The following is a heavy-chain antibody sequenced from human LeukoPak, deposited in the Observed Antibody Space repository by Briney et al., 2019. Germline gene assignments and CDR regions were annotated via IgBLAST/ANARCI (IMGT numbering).Heavy chain of an antibody. CDR3: AREEGLGYYFDY. V-gene: IGHV3-64*01. J-gene: IGHJ4*02. D-gene: IGHD3-16*01. Sequence: GGSLRLSCAASGFIVSSYSMHWVRQAPGKGLEFVSAISANGRNTYYASSVKGRFTISRDNSKNTLYLQMNSLRAEDTAVYYCAREEGLGYYFDYWGQGTLVTVSS. CDR2: ISANGRNT. CDR1: GFIVSSYS.